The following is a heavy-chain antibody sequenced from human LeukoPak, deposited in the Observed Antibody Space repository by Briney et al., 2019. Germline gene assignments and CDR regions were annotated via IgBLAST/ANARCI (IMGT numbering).Heavy chain of an antibody. Sequence: GGSLRLSCAASGFTFSSYGMHWVRQAPGKGLEWVAFIRYDRSNKYYADSVKGRFTISRDNSKNKLYLQMNSLRAEDTAVYYCAKDLIPTMIVVGAHDYWGQGTLVTVSS. CDR1: GFTFSSYG. CDR3: AKDLIPTMIVVGAHDY. CDR2: IRYDRSNK. D-gene: IGHD3-22*01. J-gene: IGHJ4*02. V-gene: IGHV3-30*02.